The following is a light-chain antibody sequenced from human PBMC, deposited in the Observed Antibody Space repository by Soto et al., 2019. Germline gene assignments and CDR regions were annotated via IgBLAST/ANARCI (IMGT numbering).Light chain of an antibody. CDR1: QDISDY. J-gene: IGKJ1*01. V-gene: IGKV1-9*01. Sequence: DIQLTQSPSFLSASVGDRVTITCRASQDISDYLAWYQQKPGKAPNLLIYEASTLQSGVPSRFSGSGSGTEFTLSVSSLQPEDFATYSCLQLDSYPRTFGQGTKVEVK. CDR2: EAS. CDR3: LQLDSYPRT.